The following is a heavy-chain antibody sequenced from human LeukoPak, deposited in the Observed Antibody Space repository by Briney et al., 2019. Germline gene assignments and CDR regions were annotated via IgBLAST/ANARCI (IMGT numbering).Heavy chain of an antibody. CDR2: IYSSGST. D-gene: IGHD4-17*01. CDR1: GGSISSYD. CDR3: AREDPQTTVPEGMDV. V-gene: IGHV4-4*09. J-gene: IGHJ6*02. Sequence: KPSETLSLTCTVSGGSISSYDWSWIRQPPGKGLEWIAYIYSSGSTNYNPSLKSRVTRSVDTSKNQFSLKLSSVTAADSAVYYCAREDPQTTVPEGMDVWGQGTTVTVSS.